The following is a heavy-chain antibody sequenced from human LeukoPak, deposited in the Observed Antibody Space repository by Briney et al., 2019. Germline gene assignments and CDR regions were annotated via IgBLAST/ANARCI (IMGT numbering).Heavy chain of an antibody. V-gene: IGHV3-33*01. CDR2: IWYDGSNK. J-gene: IGHJ4*02. D-gene: IGHD3-22*01. CDR3: ARGTRYDSSGYYSQDLDY. CDR1: GFTFRTYG. Sequence: GGSLRLSCAASGFTFRTYGMHWVRQAPGKGLEWAAVIWYDGSNKYYADSVKGRFTISRDNSKNTLYLQMNSLRAEDTAVYYCARGTRYDSSGYYSQDLDYWGQGTLVTVSS.